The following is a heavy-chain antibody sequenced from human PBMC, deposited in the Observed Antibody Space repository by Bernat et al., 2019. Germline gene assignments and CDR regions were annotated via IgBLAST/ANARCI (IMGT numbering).Heavy chain of an antibody. CDR1: GFTFSSYD. CDR2: ISTAGDT. Sequence: EVQLAESGGDLVQPGGSLRLSCAALGFTFSSYDMHWVRQVTGKGLEWVSAISTAGDTYYADSMKARFTISREDARNSLYLQMNSLRAGDTAVYYCARGIVGATAYFDSWGQGTLVTVSS. V-gene: IGHV3-13*01. D-gene: IGHD1-26*01. CDR3: ARGIVGATAYFDS. J-gene: IGHJ4*02.